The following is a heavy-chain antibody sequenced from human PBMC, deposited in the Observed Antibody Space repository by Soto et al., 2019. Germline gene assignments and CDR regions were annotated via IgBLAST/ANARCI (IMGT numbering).Heavy chain of an antibody. Sequence: ASVKVSCKASGYTFTSYGISWVRQAPGQGLEWMGWISAYNGNTNYAQKLQGRVTMTTDTSTSTAYMELRSLRSDDTAVYYCASVDCSSTSCYPRFDYWGQGTLVTVSS. J-gene: IGHJ4*02. CDR1: GYTFTSYG. CDR3: ASVDCSSTSCYPRFDY. V-gene: IGHV1-18*01. CDR2: ISAYNGNT. D-gene: IGHD2-2*01.